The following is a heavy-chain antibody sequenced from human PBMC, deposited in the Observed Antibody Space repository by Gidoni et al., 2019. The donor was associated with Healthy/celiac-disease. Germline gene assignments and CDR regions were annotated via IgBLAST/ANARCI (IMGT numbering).Heavy chain of an antibody. CDR1: GGSISSYY. D-gene: IGHD6-19*01. Sequence: QVQLQESAPGLVKPSATLSLTCPVSGGSISSYYWSWIRQPPGKGLEWIGYIYYSGSTNYNPSLKSRVTISVDTSKNQFSLKLSSVTAADTAVYYCARGAAVAGDDAFDIWGQGTMVTVSS. V-gene: IGHV4-59*01. CDR3: ARGAAVAGDDAFDI. CDR2: IYYSGST. J-gene: IGHJ3*02.